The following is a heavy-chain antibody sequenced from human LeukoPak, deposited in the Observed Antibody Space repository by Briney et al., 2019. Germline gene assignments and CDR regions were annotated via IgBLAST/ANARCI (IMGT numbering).Heavy chain of an antibody. CDR3: ARDRYCSGGSCYFFWFDP. V-gene: IGHV3-21*01. CDR2: ISSSSSYI. Sequence: GGSLRLSCAASGFTFSSYSMNWVRQAPGKVLEWVSSISSSSSYIYYADSVKGRFTISRDNAKNSLYLQMNSLRAEDTAVYYCARDRYCSGGSCYFFWFDPWGQGTLVTVSS. CDR1: GFTFSSYS. J-gene: IGHJ5*02. D-gene: IGHD2-15*01.